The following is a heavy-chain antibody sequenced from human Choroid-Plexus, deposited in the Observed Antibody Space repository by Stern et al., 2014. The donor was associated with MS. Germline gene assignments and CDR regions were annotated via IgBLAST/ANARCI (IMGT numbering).Heavy chain of an antibody. CDR1: GFTLGSCA. CDR2: VSYDGSNK. V-gene: IGHV3-30*18. CDR3: AKDRQYLTYFFDH. J-gene: IGHJ5*02. D-gene: IGHD2/OR15-2a*01. Sequence: DQLVESGGGMVQPGRPLRLSCVASGFTLGSCAMHWVRQAPGKGLEWVAGVSYDGSNKYYADSVKGRFTISRDNSQNTLYMQMSSLRPEDTAVYYCAKDRQYLTYFFDHWGQGSLVTVSS.